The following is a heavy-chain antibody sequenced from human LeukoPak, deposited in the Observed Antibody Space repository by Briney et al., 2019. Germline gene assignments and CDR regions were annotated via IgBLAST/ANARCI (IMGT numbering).Heavy chain of an antibody. Sequence: GGSLRLSCAASGFNFSSYWMTWVRQAPGKGLEWVVNIKEDGSEKYYVDSVKGRFTISRDNAKNSLYLQMNSLGPEDTAIHYCARQWMGTADYWGQGTLATVS. J-gene: IGHJ4*02. CDR2: IKEDGSEK. D-gene: IGHD2-2*03. CDR3: ARQWMGTADY. CDR1: GFNFSSYW. V-gene: IGHV3-7*01.